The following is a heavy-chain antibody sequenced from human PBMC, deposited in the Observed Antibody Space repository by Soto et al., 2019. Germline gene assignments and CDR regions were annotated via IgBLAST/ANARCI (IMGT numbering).Heavy chain of an antibody. Sequence: LSLTCSVSGGSIGSYYWSWIRQPAGKGLEWIGRIYSSGSTKYNPSLMSRVIMSVDTSKNQFSLKLYSVTAADTAVYYCARTLEAAGTENWFDPWGQGTLVTVSS. CDR2: IYSSGST. CDR3: ARTLEAAGTENWFDP. J-gene: IGHJ5*02. D-gene: IGHD6-13*01. CDR1: GGSIGSYY. V-gene: IGHV4-4*07.